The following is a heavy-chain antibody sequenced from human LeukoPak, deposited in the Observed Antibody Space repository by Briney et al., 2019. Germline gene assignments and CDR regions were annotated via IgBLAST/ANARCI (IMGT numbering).Heavy chain of an antibody. CDR3: AGCETGTSFDP. CDR2: IYTSGST. Sequence: SETLSLTCTVSGGSISSYYWSWIRQPPGKGLEWIGYIYTSGSTSYNPSLKSRVTISVDTSKNQFSLKLSSVTAADTAVYYCAGCETGTSFDPWGQGTLVTVSS. CDR1: GGSISSYY. V-gene: IGHV4-4*09. D-gene: IGHD2-2*01. J-gene: IGHJ5*02.